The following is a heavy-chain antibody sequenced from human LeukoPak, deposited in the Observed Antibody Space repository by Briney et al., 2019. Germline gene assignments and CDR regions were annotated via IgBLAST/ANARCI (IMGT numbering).Heavy chain of an antibody. Sequence: GGSLRLSCAASGFTFSSYSMNWVRQAPGKGLEWVSYISSSSSTIYYADSVKGRFTISRDNAKNSLYLQMNSLRAEDTAVYYCARDWELGLFDYWGQGTLVTVSS. D-gene: IGHD7-27*01. CDR3: ARDWELGLFDY. J-gene: IGHJ4*02. CDR1: GFTFSSYS. V-gene: IGHV3-48*01. CDR2: ISSSSSTI.